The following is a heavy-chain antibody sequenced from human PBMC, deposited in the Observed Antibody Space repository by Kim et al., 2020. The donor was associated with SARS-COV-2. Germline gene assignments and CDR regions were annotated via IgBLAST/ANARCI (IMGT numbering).Heavy chain of an antibody. V-gene: IGHV1-3*01. Sequence: ASVKVSCKASGYTFTSYAMHWVRQAPGQRLEWMGWINAGNGNTKYSQKFQGRVTITRDTSASTAYMELSSLRSEDTAVYYCARVMAVADGSLDYWGQGTLVTVSS. J-gene: IGHJ4*02. CDR3: ARVMAVADGSLDY. D-gene: IGHD6-19*01. CDR1: GYTFTSYA. CDR2: INAGNGNT.